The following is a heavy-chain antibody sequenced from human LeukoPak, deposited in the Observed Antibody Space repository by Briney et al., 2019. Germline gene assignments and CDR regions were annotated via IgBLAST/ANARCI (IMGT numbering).Heavy chain of an antibody. Sequence: GGSLRLSCAASGFTFSNYAMSWVRQAPGKGLEWVSAISGSGGSTYYADSVKGRFTISRDSSKNTLYLQMNSLRAEDTAVYYCAKDRKLESMIVVVITQYGMDVWGQGTTVTVSS. J-gene: IGHJ6*02. CDR2: ISGSGGST. CDR3: AKDRKLESMIVVVITQYGMDV. V-gene: IGHV3-23*01. D-gene: IGHD3-22*01. CDR1: GFTFSNYA.